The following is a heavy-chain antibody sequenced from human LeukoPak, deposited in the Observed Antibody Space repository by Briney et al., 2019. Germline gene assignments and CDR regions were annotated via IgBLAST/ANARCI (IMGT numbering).Heavy chain of an antibody. CDR1: GYTFTSYY. J-gene: IGHJ3*02. Sequence: ASVKVFCKASGYTFTSYYMHWVRQAPGQGLEWMGIINPSGGSTSYAQKFQGRVTMTRDMSTSTVYMELSSLRSEDTAVYYCAREDSGSPFLDIWGQGTMVTVSS. CDR3: AREDSGSPFLDI. D-gene: IGHD1-26*01. CDR2: INPSGGST. V-gene: IGHV1-46*01.